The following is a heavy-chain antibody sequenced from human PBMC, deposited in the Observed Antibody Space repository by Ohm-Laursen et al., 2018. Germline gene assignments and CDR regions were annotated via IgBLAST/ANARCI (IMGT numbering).Heavy chain of an antibody. Sequence: GTLSLTCTVSGGSISRYYWSWIRQPAGKGLEWIGRIYTSGSTNYSPSLKSRVTMSVDTSKNQFSLKLSSVTAADTAVYYCARNRGDSGYDLYAFDIWGQGTMVTVSS. CDR3: ARNRGDSGYDLYAFDI. V-gene: IGHV4-4*07. J-gene: IGHJ3*02. D-gene: IGHD5-12*01. CDR2: IYTSGST. CDR1: GGSISRYY.